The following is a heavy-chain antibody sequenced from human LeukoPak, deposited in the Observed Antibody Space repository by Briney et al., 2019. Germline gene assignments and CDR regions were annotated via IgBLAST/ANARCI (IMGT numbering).Heavy chain of an antibody. J-gene: IGHJ3*02. CDR1: GFTFSSYA. V-gene: IGHV3-23*01. Sequence: GGSLRLSCAVSGFTFSSYAMSWVRQAPGQGLEWVSAISGSGGSTYYADSVKGRFTISRDNAKNSLYLQMNSLRAEDTVVYYCARGWGSGAAFDIGGQGTMVTVSS. CDR3: ARGWGSGAAFDI. D-gene: IGHD3-16*01. CDR2: ISGSGGST.